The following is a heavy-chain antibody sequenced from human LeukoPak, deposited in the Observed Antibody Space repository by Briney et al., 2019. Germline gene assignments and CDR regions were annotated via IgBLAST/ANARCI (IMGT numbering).Heavy chain of an antibody. CDR2: VYTSGST. J-gene: IGHJ4*02. V-gene: IGHV4-4*07. D-gene: IGHD1-26*01. Sequence: SETLSLTCTVSGASISNYYWSWIRQPAGKGLEWIGRVYTSGSTNYNPSLKSRVTISVDKSKNQFFLKLSSVTAADTAVYYCAGRDYWDQGTLVTVSS. CDR1: GASISNYY. CDR3: AGRDY.